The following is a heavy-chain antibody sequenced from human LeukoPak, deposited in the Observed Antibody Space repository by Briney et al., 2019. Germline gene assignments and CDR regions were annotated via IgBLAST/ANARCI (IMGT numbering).Heavy chain of an antibody. D-gene: IGHD3-3*01. J-gene: IGHJ4*02. CDR2: INHSGST. CDR1: GGSFSGYY. Sequence: SETLSLTCAVYGGSFSGYYWSWIRQPPGKGLEWIGEINHSGSTNYNPSPKSRVTISVDTSKNQFSLKLSSVTAADTAVYYCARVSFRYYDFWSGSRNEVFDYWGQGTLVTVSS. V-gene: IGHV4-34*01. CDR3: ARVSFRYYDFWSGSRNEVFDY.